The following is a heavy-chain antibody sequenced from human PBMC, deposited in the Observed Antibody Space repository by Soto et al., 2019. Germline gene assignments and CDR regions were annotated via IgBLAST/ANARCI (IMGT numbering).Heavy chain of an antibody. CDR2: IYYSGST. V-gene: IGHV4-59*08. Sequence: SETLSLTCTVSGGSISSYYWSWIRQPPGKGLEWIGYIYYSGSTNYNPSLKSRVTISVDTSKNQFSLKLSSVTAADTAVYYCARLPEYYYYYMDVWGKGTTVTVSS. CDR3: ARLPEYYYYYMDV. CDR1: GGSISSYY. J-gene: IGHJ6*03.